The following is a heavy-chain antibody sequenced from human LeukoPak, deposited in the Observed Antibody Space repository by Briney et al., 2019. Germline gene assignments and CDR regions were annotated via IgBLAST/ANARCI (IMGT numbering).Heavy chain of an antibody. CDR1: GFTFSSYS. V-gene: IGHV3-21*01. CDR2: ISSSSSYI. J-gene: IGHJ4*02. Sequence: GGSLRLSCAASGFTFSSYSMNWVRQAPGKGLEWVSSISSSSSYIYYADSVKGRFTISRDNAKNSLYLQINSLRAEDTAVYYCARLRYFDWSSSWIDYWGQGTLVTVSS. D-gene: IGHD3-9*01. CDR3: ARLRYFDWSSSWIDY.